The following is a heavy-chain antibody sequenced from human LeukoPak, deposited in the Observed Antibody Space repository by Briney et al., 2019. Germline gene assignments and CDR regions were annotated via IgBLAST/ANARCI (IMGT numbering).Heavy chain of an antibody. CDR2: IWYDGSNK. CDR3: ATPTTTYGSGYLDP. CDR1: GFTFSSYA. Sequence: PGGSLRLSCAASGFTFSSYAMYWVRQAPGKGLEWVAVIWYDGSNKYYTDSVKGRFTISRDNAKNSLYLQMNSLRAEDTAVYYCATPTTTYGSGYLDPWGQGTLVTVSS. J-gene: IGHJ5*02. V-gene: IGHV3-33*03. D-gene: IGHD3-3*01.